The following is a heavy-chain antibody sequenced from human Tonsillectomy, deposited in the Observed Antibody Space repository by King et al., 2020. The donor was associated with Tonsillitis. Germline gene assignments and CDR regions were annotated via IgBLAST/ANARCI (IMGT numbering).Heavy chain of an antibody. CDR3: ARERITMVRGVSRYYYGMDV. J-gene: IGHJ6*02. CDR2: INHSGST. D-gene: IGHD3-10*01. CDR1: GGSFSGYY. Sequence: VQLQQWGAGLLKPSETLSLTCAVYGGSFSGYYWSWIRQPPGKGLEWIGEINHSGSTNYNPSLKSRVTISVDTSKNQFSLKLSSVTAADTAVYYCARERITMVRGVSRYYYGMDVWGQGTTVTVSS. V-gene: IGHV4-34*01.